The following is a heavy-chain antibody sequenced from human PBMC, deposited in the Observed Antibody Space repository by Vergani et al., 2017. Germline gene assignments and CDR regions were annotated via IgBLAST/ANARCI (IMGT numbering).Heavy chain of an antibody. CDR2: IRYDGSNK. CDR3: AKDSIAAAGKVGYYFDY. CDR1: GFTFSSYG. V-gene: IGHV3-30*02. D-gene: IGHD6-13*01. Sequence: QVQLVESGGGVVQPGGSLRLPCAASGFTFSSYGMHWVRQAPGKGLEWVAFIRYDGSNKYYADSVKGRFTISRDNSKNTLYLQMNSLKAEDTAVYYCAKDSIAAAGKVGYYFDYWGQGTLVTVSS. J-gene: IGHJ4*02.